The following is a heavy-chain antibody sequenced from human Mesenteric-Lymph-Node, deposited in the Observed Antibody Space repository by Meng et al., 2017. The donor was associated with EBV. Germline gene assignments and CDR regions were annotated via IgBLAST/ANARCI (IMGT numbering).Heavy chain of an antibody. J-gene: IGHJ4*02. Sequence: QVELQESGPGLLKPSETLSLTCAVYGGSFSGYYWSWIRQPPGKGLEWVGEIHYFGSTNYNPSLESRVTISVDTSKNQFSLKLSSVTAADTAVYYCARGGYYYDSSGQLDYWGQGTLVTVSS. CDR2: IHYFGST. CDR1: GGSFSGYY. CDR3: ARGGYYYDSSGQLDY. D-gene: IGHD3-22*01. V-gene: IGHV4-34*01.